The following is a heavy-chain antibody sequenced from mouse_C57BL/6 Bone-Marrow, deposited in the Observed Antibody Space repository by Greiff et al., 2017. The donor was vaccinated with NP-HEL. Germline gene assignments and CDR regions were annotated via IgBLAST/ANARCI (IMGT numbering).Heavy chain of an antibody. J-gene: IGHJ4*01. V-gene: IGHV5-15*01. Sequence: DVKLQESGGGLVQPGGSLKLSCAASGFTFSDYGMAWVRQAPRKGPEWVAFISNLAYSIYYADTVTGRFTISRENAKNTLYLEMSSLRSEDTAMYYCARYGPYAMDYWGQGTSVTVSS. CDR2: ISNLAYSI. D-gene: IGHD2-10*02. CDR3: ARYGPYAMDY. CDR1: GFTFSDYG.